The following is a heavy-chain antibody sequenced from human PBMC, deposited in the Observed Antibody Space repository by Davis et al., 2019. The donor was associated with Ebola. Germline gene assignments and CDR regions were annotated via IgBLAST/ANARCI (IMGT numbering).Heavy chain of an antibody. J-gene: IGHJ6*02. CDR3: ARDGDRWFRETHVMDV. CDR2: ISSSSSIV. Sequence: PGGSLRLSCAASGFTFSTYGMNWVRQAPGKGLEWISYISSSSSIVYYADSVKGRFTISRDNAKNSLNLRMTSLRDEDTAVYEGARDGDRWFRETHVMDVGGQGKTVTVSS. D-gene: IGHD3-10*01. V-gene: IGHV3-48*02. CDR1: GFTFSTYG.